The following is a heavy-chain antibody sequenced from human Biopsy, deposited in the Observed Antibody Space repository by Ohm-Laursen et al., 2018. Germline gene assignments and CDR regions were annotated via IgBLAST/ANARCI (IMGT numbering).Heavy chain of an antibody. J-gene: IGHJ4*02. D-gene: IGHD2-2*01. CDR2: ISYTGGI. CDR3: ARMPHFDY. V-gene: IGHV4-59*01. Sequence: GTLSLTCIVSGGSISGYHWSWIRKSPGKGLEWFAYISYTGGITSNPSLNGRATMPLDTSKNQFSLRLIYVTAADTAVYYCARMPHFDYWGQGILVTVSS. CDR1: GGSISGYH.